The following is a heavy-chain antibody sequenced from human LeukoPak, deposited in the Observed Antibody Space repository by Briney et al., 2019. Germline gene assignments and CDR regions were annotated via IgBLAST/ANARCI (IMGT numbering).Heavy chain of an antibody. Sequence: SETLSLTCTVSGGSISSYYWSWIRQPAGKGLEWIGRIYTSGSTNYNPSLKSRVTMSVDTSKNQFSLKLSSVTAADTAVYYCARGYSSSWLYYFDYWGQGTLVTVSS. V-gene: IGHV4-4*07. CDR3: ARGYSSSWLYYFDY. D-gene: IGHD6-13*01. J-gene: IGHJ4*02. CDR2: IYTSGST. CDR1: GGSISSYY.